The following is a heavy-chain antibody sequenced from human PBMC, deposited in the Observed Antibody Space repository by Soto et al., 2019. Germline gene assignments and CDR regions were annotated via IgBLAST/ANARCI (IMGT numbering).Heavy chain of an antibody. J-gene: IGHJ6*02. D-gene: IGHD3-10*01. V-gene: IGHV3-53*01. CDR1: GLTVSRNY. CDR3: GRFPRGRPEGMAV. Sequence: GGSLRLSCVVSGLTVSRNYMTWVRQAPGKGLECVSVIYSGGSTYSADSVKGRFTISRDNSKNTVYLLMNSLRVEDTAVYYCGRFPRGRPEGMAVWGQGTTVPVS. CDR2: IYSGGST.